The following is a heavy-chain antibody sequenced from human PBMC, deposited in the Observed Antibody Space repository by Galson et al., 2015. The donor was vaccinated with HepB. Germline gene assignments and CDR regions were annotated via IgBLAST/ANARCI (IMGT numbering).Heavy chain of an antibody. D-gene: IGHD3-22*01. CDR1: GFTFSTYA. Sequence: SLRLSCAASGFTFSTYAMSWVRQAPGKGLEWVSAIRDSGGSTKYADSVKGRFTVSRDNSKNTVSLQMNSLRGEDTAVYYCAKVHTETYNYQPLGSWGQGTLVTVSS. CDR2: IRDSGGST. V-gene: IGHV3-23*01. CDR3: AKVHTETYNYQPLGS. J-gene: IGHJ5*02.